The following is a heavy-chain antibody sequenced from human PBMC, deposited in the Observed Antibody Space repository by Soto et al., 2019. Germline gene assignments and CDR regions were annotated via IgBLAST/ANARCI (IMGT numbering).Heavy chain of an antibody. CDR2: IVVGSDNT. V-gene: IGHV1-58*01. CDR3: AAAILGQPPYFYDMDV. D-gene: IGHD1-26*01. J-gene: IGHJ6*02. Sequence: SVKVSCKASGFTLSSSAVQWVRQARGQGLEWIGWIVVGSDNTNYAQKFQEIVTITRDMSTSTVYMELSSLRSEDTATYYCAAAILGQPPYFYDMDVWGQGTPVTVSS. CDR1: GFTLSSSA.